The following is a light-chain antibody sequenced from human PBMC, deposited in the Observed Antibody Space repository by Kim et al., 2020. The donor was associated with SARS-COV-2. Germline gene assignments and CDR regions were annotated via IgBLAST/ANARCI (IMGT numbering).Light chain of an antibody. J-gene: IGLJ2*01. Sequence: ELTQPPSASGTPGQRVTISCSGSSSNIGSNTVNWYQQVPGTAPKLLIHSNNQRPSGVPDRFSGSKSGPSASLAISGLQSEDEADYYCAAWDDSLNGPVFGGGTQLTVL. CDR1: SSNIGSNT. CDR2: SNN. V-gene: IGLV1-44*01. CDR3: AAWDDSLNGPV.